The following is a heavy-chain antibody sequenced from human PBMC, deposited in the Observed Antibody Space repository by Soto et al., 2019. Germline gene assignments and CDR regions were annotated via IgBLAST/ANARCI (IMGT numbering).Heavy chain of an antibody. D-gene: IGHD3-10*01. V-gene: IGHV1-69*06. CDR3: ARDFVGYYGSGSYHY. J-gene: IGHJ4*02. Sequence: SVKVSCKASGGTFSSYAISWVRQAPGQGLEWMGGIIPIFGTANYAQKFQGRVTITADKSTSTAYMELSSLRSEDMAVYYCARDFVGYYGSGSYHYWGQGTLVTVSS. CDR2: IIPIFGTA. CDR1: GGTFSSYA.